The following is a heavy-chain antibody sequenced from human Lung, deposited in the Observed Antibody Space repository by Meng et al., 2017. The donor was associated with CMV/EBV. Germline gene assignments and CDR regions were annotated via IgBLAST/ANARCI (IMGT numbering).Heavy chain of an antibody. CDR2: IYGDDEK. V-gene: IGHV2-5*02. CDR1: GFSLSTSGVG. J-gene: IGHJ5*02. D-gene: IGHD6-6*01. CDR3: ARAAARPSDWFDP. Sequence: QITWKESGPTLVKPTQILTLTCTFSGFSLSTSGVGVGWIRQPPGKALECLAIIYGDDEKRYSPSLESRLTVTKDTSKNQVVLTMTNMVPVDTATYYCARAAARPSDWFDPWGQGTLVTVSS.